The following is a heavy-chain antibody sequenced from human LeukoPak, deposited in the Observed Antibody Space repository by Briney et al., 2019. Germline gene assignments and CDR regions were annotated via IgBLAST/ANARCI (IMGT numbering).Heavy chain of an antibody. CDR1: GFTFDDYA. J-gene: IGHJ4*02. V-gene: IGHV3-9*01. CDR3: MCSGGSCYFDY. Sequence: PGGSLRLSCAASGFTFDDYAMHWVRQAPGKGLEWVSGISWNSGSIGYADSVKGRFTISRDNAKNSLYLQMNSLRAEDTALYYCMCSGGSCYFDYWGQGTLVTVSS. D-gene: IGHD2-15*01. CDR2: ISWNSGSI.